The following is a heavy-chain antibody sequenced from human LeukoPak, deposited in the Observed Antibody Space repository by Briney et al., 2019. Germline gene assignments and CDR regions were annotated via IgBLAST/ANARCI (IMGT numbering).Heavy chain of an antibody. Sequence: GGSLRLSCAASGFTFSSYGMHWVRQAPGKGLEWVAVITYDGSNKYYADSVKGRFTISRDNSKNTLYLQMNSLRAEDTAVYYCAKPRTVTTSEDAFDIWGQGTMVTVSS. CDR2: ITYDGSNK. CDR3: AKPRTVTTSEDAFDI. J-gene: IGHJ3*02. D-gene: IGHD4-17*01. CDR1: GFTFSSYG. V-gene: IGHV3-30*18.